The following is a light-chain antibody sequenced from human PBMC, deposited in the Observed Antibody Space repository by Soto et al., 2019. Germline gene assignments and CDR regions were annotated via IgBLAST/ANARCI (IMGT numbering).Light chain of an antibody. Sequence: QSALTQSASVSGSPGQSITISCTGTSSDVGSYNLVSWYQQHPGKAPKLMIYEGSKRPSGASNRFSGSKSGNTASLTISGLQAEDEADYFCCSYAGSSTFVFGTGTKLTVL. CDR2: EGS. J-gene: IGLJ1*01. CDR3: CSYAGSSTFV. CDR1: SSDVGSYNL. V-gene: IGLV2-23*01.